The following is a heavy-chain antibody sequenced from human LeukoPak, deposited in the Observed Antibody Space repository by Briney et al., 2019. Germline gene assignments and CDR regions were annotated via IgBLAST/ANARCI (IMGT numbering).Heavy chain of an antibody. D-gene: IGHD5-24*01. CDR1: GFNFDDYA. J-gene: IGHJ2*01. Sequence: PGRSLRLSCAVSGFNFDDYAMHWVRLAPGRGLEWVSGINWKTGNGIYADSVKGRFTISRDNAKNSLYLQMSSLRAEDTALYYCTRRAARWQFDRWGRGILLTVSS. CDR3: TRRAARWQFDR. CDR2: INWKTGNG. V-gene: IGHV3-9*01.